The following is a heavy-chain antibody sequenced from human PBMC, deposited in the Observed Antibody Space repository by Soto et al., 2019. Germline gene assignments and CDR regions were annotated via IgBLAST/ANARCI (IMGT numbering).Heavy chain of an antibody. CDR3: AKDDRITIFGVEPAVDI. CDR2: ISYDGSNK. V-gene: IGHV3-30*18. J-gene: IGHJ3*02. CDR1: GFTFSSYG. Sequence: QVQLVESGGGVVQPGRSLRLSCAASGFTFSSYGMHWVRQAPGKGLEWVAVISYDGSNKYYADSVKGRFTISRDNSKNTLYLQMNSLRAEDTAVYYCAKDDRITIFGVEPAVDIWGQGTMVTVSS. D-gene: IGHD3-3*01.